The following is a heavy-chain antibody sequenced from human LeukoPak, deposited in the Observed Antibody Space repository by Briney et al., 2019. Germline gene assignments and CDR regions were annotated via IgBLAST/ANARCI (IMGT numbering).Heavy chain of an antibody. J-gene: IGHJ5*01. D-gene: IGHD2-21*01. CDR2: IFYNGRT. CDR1: GDTVGVYTYD. Sequence: PSLTLFLISCISGDTVGVYTYDWGWSRKNPEKGLEWIGSIFYNGRTYYTPSLQSRVIMSLDTSKNQFSLRLTSVTAADTAVYYCARQVAVVEPTDPNWFDSWGQGTLVTVSS. V-gene: IGHV4-39*07. CDR3: ARQVAVVEPTDPNWFDS.